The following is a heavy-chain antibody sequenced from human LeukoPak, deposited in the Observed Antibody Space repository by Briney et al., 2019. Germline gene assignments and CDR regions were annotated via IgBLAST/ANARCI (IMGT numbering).Heavy chain of an antibody. CDR1: GESSFSSYY. D-gene: IGHD3-22*01. CDR2: INHSGYT. J-gene: IGHJ4*02. Sequence: PSETLSLTCAVYGESSFSSYYWRWIRQTPGGALEWIGEINHSGYTNYNPSLKSRVTLSIDTSKNQFSLRLNSVTAADMAVYYCSRQVVGNDYWGQGTLVTVSS. CDR3: SRQVVGNDY. V-gene: IGHV4-34*01.